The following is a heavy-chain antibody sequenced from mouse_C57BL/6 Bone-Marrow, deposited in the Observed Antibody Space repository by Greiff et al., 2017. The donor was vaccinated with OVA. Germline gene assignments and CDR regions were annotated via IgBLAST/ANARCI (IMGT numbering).Heavy chain of an antibody. J-gene: IGHJ2*01. CDR2: IYPGDGDT. D-gene: IGHD2-14*01. CDR3: ARSGVRDY. Sequence: VQGVESGPELVKPGASVKISCKASGYAFSSSWMNWVKQRPGKGLEWIGRIYPGDGDTNYNGKFKGKATLTADKSSSTAYMQLSSLTSEDSAVYFCARSGVRDYWGQGTTLTVSS. CDR1: GYAFSSSW. V-gene: IGHV1-82*01.